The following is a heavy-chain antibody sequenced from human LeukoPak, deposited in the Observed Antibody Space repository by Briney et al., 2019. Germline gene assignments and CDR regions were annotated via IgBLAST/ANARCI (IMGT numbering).Heavy chain of an antibody. D-gene: IGHD4-17*01. CDR3: ARPNHGEDAFDI. CDR1: GFTFDDYG. Sequence: GGSLRLSCAASGFTFDDYGMSWVRQAPGKGLEWVSSISSSSSYIYYADSVKGRFTISRDNAKNSLYLQMNSLRAEDTAVYYCARPNHGEDAFDIWGQGTMVTVSS. J-gene: IGHJ3*02. CDR2: ISSSSSYI. V-gene: IGHV3-21*01.